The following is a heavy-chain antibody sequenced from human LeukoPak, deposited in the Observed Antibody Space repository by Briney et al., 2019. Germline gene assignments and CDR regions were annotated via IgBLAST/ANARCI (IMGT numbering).Heavy chain of an antibody. CDR1: GGSISSYY. CDR3: ARAISVAASFDY. Sequence: PSETLSLTCTVSGGSISSYYWNWIRQPPGKGLEWIGYIYYSGSTNYNPSLKSRVTISVDTSKNQFSLKLSSVTAADTAVYYCARAISVAASFDYWGQGTLVTVSS. J-gene: IGHJ4*02. D-gene: IGHD6-19*01. V-gene: IGHV4-59*08. CDR2: IYYSGST.